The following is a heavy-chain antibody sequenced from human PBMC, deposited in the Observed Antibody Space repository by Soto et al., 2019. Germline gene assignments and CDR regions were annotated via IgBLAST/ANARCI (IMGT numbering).Heavy chain of an antibody. J-gene: IGHJ3*02. CDR1: GGSISSYY. CDR2: IYYSGST. V-gene: IGHV4-59*01. Sequence: SETLSLTCTVSGGSISSYYWSWIRQPPGRGLEWIGYIYYSGSTNYNPSLKSRVTISVDTSKNQFSLKLSSVTAADTAVYYCARAIPLGRYAFDIWGQGTMVTVSS. D-gene: IGHD1-26*01. CDR3: ARAIPLGRYAFDI.